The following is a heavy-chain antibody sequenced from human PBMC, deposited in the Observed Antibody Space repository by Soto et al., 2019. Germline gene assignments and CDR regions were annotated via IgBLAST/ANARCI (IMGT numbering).Heavy chain of an antibody. Sequence: EVQLVESGGDLVQPGGSLRLSCAASGFTFKDYTMTWMRPAPGRGPEWVANIKRDGLEKYYAESVRGRFVISRDDAKNSLYLQLTSLRVEDTAVYYCARHTWWHFDWGQGTLFTVSS. CDR2: IKRDGLEK. CDR1: GFTFKDYT. V-gene: IGHV3-7*04. CDR3: ARHTWWHFD. D-gene: IGHD2-8*02. J-gene: IGHJ4*02.